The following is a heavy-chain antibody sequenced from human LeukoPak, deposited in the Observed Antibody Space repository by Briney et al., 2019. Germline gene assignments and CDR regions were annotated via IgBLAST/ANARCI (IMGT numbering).Heavy chain of an antibody. D-gene: IGHD3-16*01. CDR2: IKPDGSEK. V-gene: IGHV3-7*01. CDR3: GKDGGGGGDFDY. Sequence: GGSLRLSCAASGFTFSSYWMPWVRQAPGKGLQWVANIKPDGSEKYYVDSVKGRFTISRDNAKNSLYLQMNSLRAEDTAVSYCGKDGGGGGDFDYWGQGTLVTVSS. J-gene: IGHJ4*02. CDR1: GFTFSSYW.